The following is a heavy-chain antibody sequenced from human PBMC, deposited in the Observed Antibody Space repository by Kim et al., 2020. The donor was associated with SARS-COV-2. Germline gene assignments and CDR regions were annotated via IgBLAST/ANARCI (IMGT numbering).Heavy chain of an antibody. D-gene: IGHD2-15*01. CDR3: AKGGGGGYCSGGSCVPFDY. Sequence: GRFTISRDNSKNTLYLQMNSLRAEDTAVYYCAKGGGGGYCSGGSCVPFDYWGQGTLVTVSS. V-gene: IGHV3-30*02. J-gene: IGHJ4*02.